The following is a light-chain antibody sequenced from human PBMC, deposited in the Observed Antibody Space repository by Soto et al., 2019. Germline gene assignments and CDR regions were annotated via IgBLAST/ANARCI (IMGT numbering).Light chain of an antibody. Sequence: EIIMTQSPATLSVSPGERATLSCRASQSVSSNLAWYRQRPGQAPRLRIYGTFTRATGIPDRFSGSGSGTEFTLTISSLQSEDFAVYYCQQYDSWPPLFSFGTGTKVDLK. J-gene: IGKJ3*01. V-gene: IGKV3-15*01. CDR2: GTF. CDR3: QQYDSWPPLFS. CDR1: QSVSSN.